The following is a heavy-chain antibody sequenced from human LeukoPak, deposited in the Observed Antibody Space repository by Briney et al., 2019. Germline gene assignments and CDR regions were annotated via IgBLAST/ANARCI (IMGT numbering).Heavy chain of an antibody. V-gene: IGHV1-2*02. CDR3: AREIGYCTSTICSDAFDI. CDR1: GYTFTGYY. D-gene: IGHD2-2*01. CDR2: ISPNSGGT. Sequence: ASVKVSCKASGYTFTGYYMHWVRQAPGQGLEWMGWISPNSGGTNYAQKFQGRVTMTRDTSISTAYMELSSLRSDDTAVYYCAREIGYCTSTICSDAFDIWGQGTVVTVSS. J-gene: IGHJ3*02.